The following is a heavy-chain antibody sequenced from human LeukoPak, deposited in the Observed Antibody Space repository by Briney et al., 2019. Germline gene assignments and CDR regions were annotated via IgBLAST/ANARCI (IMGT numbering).Heavy chain of an antibody. Sequence: GASVKVSCKASGYTFTGYYMHWVRQAPGQGLEWMGWINTNSGGTNYAQKFQGRVTMTRATSISTAYMELRRLRSEDTDMYYCARALRYFDWLSPIDYWGQGTLVTVSS. CDR3: ARALRYFDWLSPIDY. V-gene: IGHV1-2*02. D-gene: IGHD3-9*01. CDR1: GYTFTGYY. CDR2: INTNSGGT. J-gene: IGHJ4*02.